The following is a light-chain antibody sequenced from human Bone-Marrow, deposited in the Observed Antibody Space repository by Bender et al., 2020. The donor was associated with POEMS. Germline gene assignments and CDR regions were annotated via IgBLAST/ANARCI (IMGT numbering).Light chain of an antibody. CDR1: SSNIGNHG. CDR3: SAWDDSLSGWV. J-gene: IGLJ3*02. Sequence: QSVLTQAPSASATPGQRVTISCSGSSSNIGNHGVNWYQQLPGEAPKLLIYYDDLLTPGVSDRFSASKSGTSASLAISELQSEDEALYYCSAWDDSLSGWVFGGGTKLTVL. CDR2: YDD. V-gene: IGLV1-36*01.